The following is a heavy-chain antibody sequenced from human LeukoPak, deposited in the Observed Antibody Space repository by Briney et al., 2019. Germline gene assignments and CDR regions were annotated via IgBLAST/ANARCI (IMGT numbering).Heavy chain of an antibody. V-gene: IGHV3-11*01. J-gene: IGHJ5*02. CDR2: ISSGGSTI. Sequence: GGSLRLSCAASGFTFSDYYMSWIRQAPGKGLEWISYISSGGSTIYHADSVRGQFTISRDNAKKSLYLQMNSLRAEDTAVYYCARVQKGIAAAGTGGGWFEPWGQGTLVTVS. D-gene: IGHD6-13*01. CDR1: GFTFSDYY. CDR3: ARVQKGIAAAGTGGGWFEP.